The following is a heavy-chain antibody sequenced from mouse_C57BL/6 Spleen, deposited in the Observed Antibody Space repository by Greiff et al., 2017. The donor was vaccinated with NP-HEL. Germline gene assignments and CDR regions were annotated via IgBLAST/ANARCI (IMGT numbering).Heavy chain of an antibody. CDR1: GYTFTDYY. CDR3: ARGDPLFDY. Sequence: QVTLKVSGAELVRPGASVKLSCKASGYTFTDYYITWVQQRPGQGLEWIARIYPGSGNTYYNEKFKGKATLTAEKSSSTAYMQLSSLTSEDSAVYFCARGDPLFDYWGQGTTLTVSS. V-gene: IGHV1-76*01. CDR2: IYPGSGNT. D-gene: IGHD3-3*01. J-gene: IGHJ2*01.